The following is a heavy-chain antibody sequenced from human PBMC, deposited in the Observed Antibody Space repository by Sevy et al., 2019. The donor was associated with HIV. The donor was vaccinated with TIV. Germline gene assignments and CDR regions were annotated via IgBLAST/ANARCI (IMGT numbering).Heavy chain of an antibody. CDR2: FSHTGNT. Sequence: SETLSLTCAVSNYSISTGYYWGWIRQPPGKGLECIGSFSHTGNTYYTPSLKSRVTISMDTSKNQFSLSLNTVAAADAAVYFCVWGVYLEIWSGYLGWEDYWGQGTLVTVSS. CDR1: NYSISTGYY. V-gene: IGHV4-38-2*01. CDR3: VWGVYLEIWSGYLGWEDY. J-gene: IGHJ4*02. D-gene: IGHD3-3*01.